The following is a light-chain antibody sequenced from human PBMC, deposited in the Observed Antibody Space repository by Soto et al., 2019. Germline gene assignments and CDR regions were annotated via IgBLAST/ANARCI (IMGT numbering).Light chain of an antibody. Sequence: EILLTQSPGTLSLSPGDRATLSCRASQSFGSNLLAWYQVKPGQAPRFLIYGASARAIGIPDRFSGSGSGTDFTLTICRLEPEDFGVYYCQQYGKMPLTFGGGTKVEMK. CDR3: QQYGKMPLT. V-gene: IGKV3-20*01. CDR1: QSFGSNL. CDR2: GAS. J-gene: IGKJ4*01.